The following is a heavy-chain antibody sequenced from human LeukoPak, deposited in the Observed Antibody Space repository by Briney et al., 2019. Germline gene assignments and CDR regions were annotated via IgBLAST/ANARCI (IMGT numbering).Heavy chain of an antibody. D-gene: IGHD3-22*01. CDR1: GFTFSSYS. CDR2: ISSSSSTI. CDR3: ARENEGNYYDSSGYDY. Sequence: PGGSLRLSCAASGFTFSSYSMNWVRQAPGKGLEWVSHISSSSSTIYYADSVKGRFTISRDNAKNSLYLQMNRLRAEDTAVYYCARENEGNYYDSSGYDYWGQGTLVTVSS. J-gene: IGHJ4*02. V-gene: IGHV3-48*04.